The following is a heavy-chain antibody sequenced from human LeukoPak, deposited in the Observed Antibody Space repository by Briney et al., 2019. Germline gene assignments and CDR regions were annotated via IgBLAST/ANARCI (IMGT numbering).Heavy chain of an antibody. CDR3: SRGHYGPDY. Sequence: GGSLRLSCTASGFSYSGYSMHWVRQAPGKGLGWVPGIQRDGSSPTYADSVKGRFTISRDNAKGSVYLQMNILRAEDTAVYYCSRGHYGPDYWGQGTLVTVSS. CDR2: IQRDGSSP. CDR1: GFSYSGYS. D-gene: IGHD3-16*01. J-gene: IGHJ4*02. V-gene: IGHV3-74*01.